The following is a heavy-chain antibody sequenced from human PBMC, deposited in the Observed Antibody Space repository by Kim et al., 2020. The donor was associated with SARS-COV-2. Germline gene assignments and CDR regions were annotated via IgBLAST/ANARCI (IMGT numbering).Heavy chain of an antibody. V-gene: IGHV4-59*13. J-gene: IGHJ3*02. D-gene: IGHD6-19*01. CDR1: GGSISSYY. CDR2: IYYSGST. CDR3: ARAPRGSSGWYGAFDI. Sequence: SETLSLTCTVSGGSISSYYWSWIRQPPGKGLEWIGYIYYSGSTNYNPSLKSRVTISVDTSKNQFSLKLSSVTAADTAVYYCARAPRGSSGWYGAFDIWG.